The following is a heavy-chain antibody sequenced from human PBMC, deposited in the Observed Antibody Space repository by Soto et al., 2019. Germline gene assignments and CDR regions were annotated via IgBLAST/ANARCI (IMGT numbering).Heavy chain of an antibody. V-gene: IGHV3-23*01. CDR1: GCAFNNYG. CDR2: LSGSGGST. J-gene: IGHJ4*02. Sequence: PGGSLRLSCEDSGCAFNNYGMSWVRQAPGKGLEWVSSLSGSGGSTYYADSVKGRFTISRDNSKDTLYLQMNNLRAEDTAIFYCAKYARVRLTTGFDSWCQGTLVTVSS. D-gene: IGHD4-17*01. CDR3: AKYARVRLTTGFDS.